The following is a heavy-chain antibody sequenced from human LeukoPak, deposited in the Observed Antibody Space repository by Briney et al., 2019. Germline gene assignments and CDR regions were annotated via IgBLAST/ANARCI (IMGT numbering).Heavy chain of an antibody. CDR3: ARGLGGEGWFDP. V-gene: IGHV1-8*03. Sequence: ASVKVSCKASGYTFINYDINWVRQATGQGLEWMGWMNPNSGNTGYVQKFQGRVTITRNTSISTVYLELSSLRSEDTAVYYCARGLGGEGWFDPWGPGTLVTVSS. CDR2: MNPNSGNT. J-gene: IGHJ5*02. CDR1: GYTFINYD. D-gene: IGHD3-10*01.